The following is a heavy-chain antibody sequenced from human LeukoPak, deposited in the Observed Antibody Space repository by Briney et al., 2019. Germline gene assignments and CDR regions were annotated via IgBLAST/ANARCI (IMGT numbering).Heavy chain of an antibody. CDR3: ARTRGRWLQLQPHYFDD. V-gene: IGHV5-51*01. J-gene: IGHJ4*02. Sequence: GESLKISCKGSGYRFSTYWIAWVRQMPGKGLEWMGIIYPGDSDTRYSPSFQGQVTISADKSISTAYLQWSSLTASDTAMYYCARTRGRWLQLQPHYFDDWGQGTLVTVSS. CDR2: IYPGDSDT. D-gene: IGHD5-24*01. CDR1: GYRFSTYW.